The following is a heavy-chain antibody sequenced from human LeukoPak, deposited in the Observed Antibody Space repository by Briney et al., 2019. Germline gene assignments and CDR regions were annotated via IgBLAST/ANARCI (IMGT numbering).Heavy chain of an antibody. D-gene: IGHD4-23*01. CDR2: VNPNSSGT. V-gene: IGHV1-2*02. Sequence: ASVKVSCKASGFTFTGYYIHWVRQAPGQGLEWMGWVNPNSSGTNYAQMFQGRVIMTRDTSINTAYMELNGLRSDDTAVYYCARDSYGGNWSLGYWGQGTLVTVSS. CDR3: ARDSYGGNWSLGY. J-gene: IGHJ4*02. CDR1: GFTFTGYY.